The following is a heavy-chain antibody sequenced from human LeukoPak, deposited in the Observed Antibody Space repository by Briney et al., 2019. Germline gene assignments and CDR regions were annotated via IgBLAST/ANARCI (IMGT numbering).Heavy chain of an antibody. CDR1: GFTFSDAW. Sequence: PGGSLRLSCAASGFTFSDAWMNWLRQAPGKGLEWVGRIKSKVHGGTLEYAAPVKGRFTISRDDSENTLHLQMSSLTTEDTAVHYCATDRDATHLNYWGQGTLVTVSS. D-gene: IGHD5-24*01. V-gene: IGHV3-15*01. J-gene: IGHJ4*02. CDR3: ATDRDATHLNY. CDR2: IKSKVHGGTL.